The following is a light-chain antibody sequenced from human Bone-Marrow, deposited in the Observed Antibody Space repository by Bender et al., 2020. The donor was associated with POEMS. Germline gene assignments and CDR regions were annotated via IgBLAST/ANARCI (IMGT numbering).Light chain of an antibody. J-gene: IGLJ2*01. CDR3: QAWDTSSVV. Sequence: SYGLTQPPSVSVSPGHTANITCSGDPLGDQYASWYQLKPGQSPVLVIYEDNKRPSGIPKRFSGSNSGDIATLTIRGTQALDEADYYCQAWDTSSVVVGGGTKLTVL. CDR1: PLGDQY. V-gene: IGLV3-1*01. CDR2: EDN.